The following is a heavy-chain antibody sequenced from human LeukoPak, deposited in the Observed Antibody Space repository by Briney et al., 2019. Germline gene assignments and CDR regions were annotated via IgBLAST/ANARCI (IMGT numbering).Heavy chain of an antibody. V-gene: IGHV4-59*12. J-gene: IGHJ4*02. D-gene: IGHD3-22*01. CDR3: AREPYYYDSSGYYWDY. CDR1: GGSISSYY. Sequence: SETLSLTCTVSGGSISSYYWSWIRQPPGKGLEWIGYIYHSGSTYYNPSLKSRVTISVDRSKNQFSLKLSSVTAADTAVYYCAREPYYYDSSGYYWDYWGQGTLVTVSS. CDR2: IYHSGST.